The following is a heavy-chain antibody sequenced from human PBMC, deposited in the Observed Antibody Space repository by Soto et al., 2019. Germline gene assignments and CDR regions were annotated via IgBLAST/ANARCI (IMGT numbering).Heavy chain of an antibody. Sequence: VIMRHSCTVAGGLISGYDWSWIRKPPGKGLEWIGYIYYSGSTNYNPSLKSRVTISVDTSKNQFSLKLSSVTAADTAVYYCARVLFGRGNWFDPWGQGTLVTVSS. CDR2: IYYSGST. D-gene: IGHD3-3*01. V-gene: IGHV4-59*01. CDR3: ARVLFGRGNWFDP. CDR1: GGLISGYD. J-gene: IGHJ5*02.